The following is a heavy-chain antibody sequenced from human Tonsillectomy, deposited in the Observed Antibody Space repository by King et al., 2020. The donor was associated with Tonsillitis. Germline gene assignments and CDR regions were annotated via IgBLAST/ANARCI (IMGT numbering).Heavy chain of an antibody. CDR2: IKQDGSEK. CDR3: AGGYGGSDTDDYYFYAMDV. Sequence: VQLVESGGGLVQPGGSLRLSCAASGFTFSNYWMTWVRQAPGKGLEWVANIKQDGSEKHYVDSVEGRFTISRDNAKNSLFLQMNSLSSADTAVYFCAGGYGGSDTDDYYFYAMDVWGQGTAVTVSS. J-gene: IGHJ6*02. V-gene: IGHV3-7*03. CDR1: GFTFSNYW. D-gene: IGHD5-12*01.